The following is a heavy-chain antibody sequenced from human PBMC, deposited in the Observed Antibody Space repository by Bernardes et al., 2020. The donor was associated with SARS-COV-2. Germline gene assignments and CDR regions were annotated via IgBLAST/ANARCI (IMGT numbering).Heavy chain of an antibody. Sequence: SLRLSCAASGFTFSDYDMNWLRQAPGKGLEWVSYISSSGNTIYYADSVKGRFTISRDNARKSLYLQMNSLRAEDTAVYYCARSMLASGSTPNYWGQGTLVTVSS. J-gene: IGHJ4*02. V-gene: IGHV3-11*01. D-gene: IGHD2-2*01. CDR3: ARSMLASGSTPNY. CDR1: GFTFSDYD. CDR2: ISSSGNTI.